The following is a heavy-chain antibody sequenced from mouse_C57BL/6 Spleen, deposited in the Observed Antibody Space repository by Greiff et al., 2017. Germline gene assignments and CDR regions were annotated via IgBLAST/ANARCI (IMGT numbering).Heavy chain of an antibody. D-gene: IGHD1-1*01. J-gene: IGHJ4*01. CDR1: GFTFSDAW. Sequence: EVQGVESGGGLVQPGGSMKLSCAASGFTFSDAWMDWVRQSPGKGLEWVAEIRNKANNHATYYAESVKGRFTISRDDSKSSVYLQMNSLRAEDTGIYYCTSTVVARDYAMDYWGQGTSVTVSS. V-gene: IGHV6-6*01. CDR3: TSTVVARDYAMDY. CDR2: IRNKANNHAT.